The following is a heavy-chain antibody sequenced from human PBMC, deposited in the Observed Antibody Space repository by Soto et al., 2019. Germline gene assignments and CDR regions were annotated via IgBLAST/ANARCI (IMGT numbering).Heavy chain of an antibody. CDR2: IYHSGST. V-gene: IGHV4-30-2*01. D-gene: IGHD3-10*01. Sequence: SETLPLTCAVSGGSISSGGYSWSWIRQPPGKGLEWIGYIYHSGSTYYNPSLKSRVTISVDRSKNQFSLKLSSVTAADTAVYYCARGPRMTRGTYYYYGMDVWGQGTTVTVSS. CDR1: GGSISSGGYS. CDR3: ARGPRMTRGTYYYYGMDV. J-gene: IGHJ6*02.